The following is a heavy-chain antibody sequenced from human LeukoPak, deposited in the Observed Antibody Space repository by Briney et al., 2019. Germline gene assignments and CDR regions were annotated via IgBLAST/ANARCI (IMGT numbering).Heavy chain of an antibody. D-gene: IGHD3-3*01. V-gene: IGHV1-2*04. CDR2: INPNSGGT. J-gene: IGHJ4*02. CDR3: ARGYYDFWSGYYNGWYFDY. Sequence: ASVKVSCKASGYTFTGYYMHWVRQAPGQGLEWMGWINPNSGGTNYAQKFQGWVTMTRDTSISTAYMELSRLRSDDTAVYYCARGYYDFWSGYYNGWYFDYWGQGTLVTVSP. CDR1: GYTFTGYY.